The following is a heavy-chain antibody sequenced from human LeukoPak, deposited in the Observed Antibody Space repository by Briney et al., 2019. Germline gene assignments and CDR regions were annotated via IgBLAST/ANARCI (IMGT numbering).Heavy chain of an antibody. D-gene: IGHD2-8*01. V-gene: IGHV1-18*01. CDR2: ISAYNGNT. CDR3: ARDQLGYCTNGVCYGPDWFDP. Sequence: GASVKVSCKAAGYTFTSYGISWVRQGPGQGLEWMGWISAYNGNTNYAQKLPGRVTMTTDTSTSTAYMELRSLRSDDTAVYYCARDQLGYCTNGVCYGPDWFDPWGQGTLVTVSS. J-gene: IGHJ5*02. CDR1: GYTFTSYG.